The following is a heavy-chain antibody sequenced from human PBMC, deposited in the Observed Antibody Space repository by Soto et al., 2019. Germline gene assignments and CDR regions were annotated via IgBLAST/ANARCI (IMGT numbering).Heavy chain of an antibody. CDR2: IKQDGSEK. CDR1: GFTFSSYW. D-gene: IGHD3-22*01. CDR3: ARDGNCYEMSGFYSD. Sequence: GGSLRLSCAASGFTFSSYWMNWVRQAPGKGLEWVANIKQDGSEKYYVDSVKGRFTISRDNAKESLYLQMNSLRAEDTAMYYCARDGNCYEMSGFYSDWVQGTLVTVSS. V-gene: IGHV3-7*03. J-gene: IGHJ4*02.